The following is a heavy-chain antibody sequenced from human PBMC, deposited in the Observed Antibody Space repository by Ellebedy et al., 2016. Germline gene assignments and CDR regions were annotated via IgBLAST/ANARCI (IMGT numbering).Heavy chain of an antibody. V-gene: IGHV1-3*01. Sequence: ASVKVSCKASGYTFTSYAMHWVRQAPGQRLEWMGWINAGNGNTKYSQKFQGRVTITRDTSASTAYMELSSLRSKDTAVYYCARGHYDYVWGSYCLDYWGQGTLVTVSS. J-gene: IGHJ4*02. CDR3: ARGHYDYVWGSYCLDY. D-gene: IGHD3-16*01. CDR1: GYTFTSYA. CDR2: INAGNGNT.